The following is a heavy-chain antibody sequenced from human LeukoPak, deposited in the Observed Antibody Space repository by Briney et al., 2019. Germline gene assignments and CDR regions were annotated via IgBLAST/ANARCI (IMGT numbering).Heavy chain of an antibody. CDR3: AKDRGIVPAADNWFDP. CDR2: ISGSGGST. J-gene: IGHJ5*02. D-gene: IGHD2-2*01. CDR1: GFTFGSYA. V-gene: IGHV3-23*01. Sequence: GGSLRLSCAASGFTFGSYAMSWVRQAPGKGLEWVSAISGSGGSTYYADSVKGRFTISRDNSKNTLYLQMNGLRAEDTAVYYCAKDRGIVPAADNWFDPWGLGTLVTVSS.